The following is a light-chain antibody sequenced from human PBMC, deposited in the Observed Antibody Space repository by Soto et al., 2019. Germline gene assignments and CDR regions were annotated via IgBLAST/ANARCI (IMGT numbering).Light chain of an antibody. Sequence: EIVLTQSPATLSLSPGERATLSCGASQSVRSNYLAWYQQKPGLAPRLLIYDTSSRATGIPDRFSGSGSGTDFTLTISRLEPEDFAVYYCQQYGASICTFGKGTKVEIK. CDR1: QSVRSNY. CDR3: QQYGASICT. V-gene: IGKV3D-20*01. J-gene: IGKJ1*01. CDR2: DTS.